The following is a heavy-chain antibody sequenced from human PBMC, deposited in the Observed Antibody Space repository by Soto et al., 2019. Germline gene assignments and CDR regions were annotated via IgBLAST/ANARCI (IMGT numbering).Heavy chain of an antibody. Sequence: GASVKVSCKASGYTFTSYGISWVRQAPGQGLEWMGWISAYNGNTNYAQKLQGRVTMTTDTSTSTAYMELRSLRSDDTAVYYCARDRYSSGWFEYFQHWGQGTLVTVSS. CDR3: ARDRYSSGWFEYFQH. CDR2: ISAYNGNT. V-gene: IGHV1-18*01. CDR1: GYTFTSYG. J-gene: IGHJ1*01. D-gene: IGHD6-19*01.